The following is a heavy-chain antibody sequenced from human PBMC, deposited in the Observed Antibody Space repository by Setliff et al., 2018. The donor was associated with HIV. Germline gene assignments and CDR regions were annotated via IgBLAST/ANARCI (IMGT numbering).Heavy chain of an antibody. CDR2: INHSGST. CDR1: GGSFSGYY. V-gene: IGHV4-34*01. Sequence: PSETLSLTCAVDGGSFSGYYWSWIRQPPGKGLEWIGEINHSGSTNYNPSLKSRVTMSVDTSKNQFSLKLNSVTAADTAVYYCARERSRGYTDPPRFDYWGQGTLVTVSS. CDR3: ARERSRGYTDPPRFDY. D-gene: IGHD5-18*01. J-gene: IGHJ4*02.